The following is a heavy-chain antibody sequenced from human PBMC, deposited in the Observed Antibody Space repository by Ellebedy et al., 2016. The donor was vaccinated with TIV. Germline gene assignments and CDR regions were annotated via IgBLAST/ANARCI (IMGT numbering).Heavy chain of an antibody. D-gene: IGHD6-19*01. CDR2: ISTGNYK. V-gene: IGHV3-69-1*01. Sequence: PGGSLRLSCAASGFTFSDYHMTWVRQATGKGLEWVSLISTGNYKYYADSVKGLLTVSRDNSQKTLSLEMNSLRVEDTAVYYCAREGFTSGRCGAYDIWGQGTMVTVSS. J-gene: IGHJ3*02. CDR3: AREGFTSGRCGAYDI. CDR1: GFTFSDYH.